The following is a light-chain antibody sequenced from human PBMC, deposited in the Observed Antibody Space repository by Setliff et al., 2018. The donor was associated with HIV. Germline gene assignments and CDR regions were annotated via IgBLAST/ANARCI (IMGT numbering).Light chain of an antibody. J-gene: IGLJ3*02. CDR2: EVS. CDR1: SSDVGSYNV. Sequence: QSVLTQPASVSGSPGQSITISCTGTSSDVGSYNVVSWYQHHPGKAPKLLIYEVSKRPSGVSNRFSGSKSGNTASLTISGLQAEDETDYYCCSYAGSSTWVFGGGTQRTV. CDR3: CSYAGSSTWV. V-gene: IGLV2-23*02.